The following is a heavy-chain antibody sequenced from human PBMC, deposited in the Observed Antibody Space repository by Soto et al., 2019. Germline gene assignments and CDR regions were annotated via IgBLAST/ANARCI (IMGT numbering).Heavy chain of an antibody. CDR3: ASSQDSSGWYTGPYYYYYYGMDV. Sequence: GASVKVSCKASGGTFSSYAISWVRQAPGQGLEWMGGIIPIFGTANYAQKFQGRVTITADESTSTAYMELSSLRSEDTAVYYCASSQDSSGWYTGPYYYYYYGMDVWGQGTTVTVSS. CDR1: GGTFSSYA. V-gene: IGHV1-69*13. CDR2: IIPIFGTA. D-gene: IGHD6-19*01. J-gene: IGHJ6*02.